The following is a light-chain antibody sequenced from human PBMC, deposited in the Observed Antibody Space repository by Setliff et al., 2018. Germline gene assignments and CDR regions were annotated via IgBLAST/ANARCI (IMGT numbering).Light chain of an antibody. V-gene: IGLV2-11*01. J-gene: IGLJ1*01. CDR1: SSDVGAYNY. CDR2: DVT. CDR3: CSFAGTYYV. Sequence: QSALTRPRSVSGSPGQSVTISCTGTSSDVGAYNYVSWYQHHPGKVPKLMVYDVTKRPSGVPDRFSGSKSGNTASLTISGLQAEDEADYYCCSFAGTYYVFGSGTKVTVL.